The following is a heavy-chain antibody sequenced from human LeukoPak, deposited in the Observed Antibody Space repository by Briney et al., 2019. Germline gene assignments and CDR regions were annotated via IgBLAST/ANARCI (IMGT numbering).Heavy chain of an antibody. J-gene: IGHJ4*02. CDR1: SDSISSYY. Sequence: SETLSLTCTVSSDSISSYYWSWIRQPPGKGLEWIGYIYYSGSTDYNPSLKGRVTISVDTSKNQFSLRLSSVTAADTAVYYCARDRVRGNSNPYFDYWGQGTLVTVSS. CDR2: IYYSGST. CDR3: ARDRVRGNSNPYFDY. V-gene: IGHV4-59*01. D-gene: IGHD4-11*01.